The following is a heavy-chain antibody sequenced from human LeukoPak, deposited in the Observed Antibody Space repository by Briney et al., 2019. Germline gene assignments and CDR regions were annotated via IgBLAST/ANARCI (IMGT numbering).Heavy chain of an antibody. CDR3: ARDTIAADGDIDY. J-gene: IGHJ4*02. CDR1: GFTFGPYW. V-gene: IGHV3-74*03. D-gene: IGHD5-12*01. Sequence: GGSLRLSCAASGFTFGPYWMHWVRQAPGQGLEWVSLISSDGSRTTYADSVKGRFTISRDNAENTLYLQMNSLRVEDTAVYYCARDTIAADGDIDYWGQGALVTVSS. CDR2: ISSDGSRT.